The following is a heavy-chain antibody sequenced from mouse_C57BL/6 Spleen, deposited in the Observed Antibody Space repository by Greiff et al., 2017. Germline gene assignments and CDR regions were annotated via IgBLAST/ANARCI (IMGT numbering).Heavy chain of an antibody. V-gene: IGHV1-50*01. CDR2: IDPSDSYT. J-gene: IGHJ4*01. D-gene: IGHD2-5*01. CDR1: GYTFTSYW. Sequence: VQLQQPGAELVKPGASVKLSCKASGYTFTSYWMQWVKQRPGQGLEWIGEIDPSDSYTNYNQKFKGKATLTVDTSSSTAYMQLSSLTSEDSAVYYCARRGYSNYFYYAMDYWGQGTSVTVSS. CDR3: ARRGYSNYFYYAMDY.